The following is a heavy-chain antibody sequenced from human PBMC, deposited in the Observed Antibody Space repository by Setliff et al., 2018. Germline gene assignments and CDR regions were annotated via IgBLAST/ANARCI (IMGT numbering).Heavy chain of an antibody. CDR1: GFTFSSYA. V-gene: IGHV3-30*19. CDR2: ISYDGSNK. CDR3: ARDPSSSWEWFDS. Sequence: GGSLRLSCAASGFTFSSYAMHWVRQAPGKGLEWVAFISYDGSNKYYADSVKGRFTISRDNSKNTLYLQMNSLRTEDTAVFYCARDPSSSWEWFDSWGQGTLVTVSS. J-gene: IGHJ5*01. D-gene: IGHD3-22*01.